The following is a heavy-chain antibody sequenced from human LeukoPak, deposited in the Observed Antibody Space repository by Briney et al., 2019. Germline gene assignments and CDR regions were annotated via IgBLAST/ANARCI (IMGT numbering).Heavy chain of an antibody. Sequence: PSETLSLTCTVSGGSISSYYWSWIRQPPGKGLEWIGYIYYSGSTNYNPSLKSRVTISVDTSKNQFSLKLSSVTAADTAVYYCARGDYDFWSGYYPNWFDPWGQGTLVTVPS. CDR1: GGSISSYY. J-gene: IGHJ5*02. CDR3: ARGDYDFWSGYYPNWFDP. D-gene: IGHD3-3*01. V-gene: IGHV4-59*01. CDR2: IYYSGST.